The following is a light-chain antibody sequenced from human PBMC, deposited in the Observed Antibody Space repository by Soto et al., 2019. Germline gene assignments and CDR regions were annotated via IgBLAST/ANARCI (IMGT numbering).Light chain of an antibody. V-gene: IGKV3-15*01. Sequence: EIVMTQSPATLSVSPGERATLSCRASQRVGSTLAWYQQKPGQAPRLLIYGASTRATGIPARFSGSGSGTEFTLTISSLQSEDFAIYSCQQYNHWPPLTFGGGTKVEIK. CDR2: GAS. CDR1: QRVGST. CDR3: QQYNHWPPLT. J-gene: IGKJ4*02.